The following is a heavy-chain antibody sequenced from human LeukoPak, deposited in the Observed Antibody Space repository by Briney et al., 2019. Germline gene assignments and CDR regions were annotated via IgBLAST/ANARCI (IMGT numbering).Heavy chain of an antibody. D-gene: IGHD3-22*01. J-gene: IGHJ3*02. CDR1: GFAFGDYA. CDR2: IRSKAYGGTT. Sequence: GGSLRLSCTASGFAFGDYAMSWVRQAPGKGLECVGFIRSKAYGGTTEYAASVKGRFTISRDDSKSIAYLQMNSLKTEDTAVYYCTRYTYYYDSSGYYPDAFDIWGQGTMVTVSS. V-gene: IGHV3-49*04. CDR3: TRYTYYYDSSGYYPDAFDI.